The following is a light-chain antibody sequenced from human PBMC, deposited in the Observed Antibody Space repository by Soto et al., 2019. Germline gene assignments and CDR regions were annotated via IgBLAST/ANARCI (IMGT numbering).Light chain of an antibody. CDR1: QSVSSSN. CDR3: QHSGISPWP. V-gene: IGKV3-20*01. Sequence: LTHSPATISLSPVDRATLYCRASQSVSSSNLAWYQQKRGQSPRLLIYGASSRATGIPDRFSGSGSGPDFTLTISRLEPEDFAVYFCQHSGISPWPFGQGTK. J-gene: IGKJ1*01. CDR2: GAS.